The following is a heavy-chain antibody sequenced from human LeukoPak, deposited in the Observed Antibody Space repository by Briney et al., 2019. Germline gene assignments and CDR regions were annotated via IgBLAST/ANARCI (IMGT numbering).Heavy chain of an antibody. J-gene: IGHJ4*02. V-gene: IGHV1-18*01. D-gene: IGHD4-23*01. Sequence: ASVKVSCKASGYSFTSYGISWVRQAPGQGLEWMGWISAYNGNTNYAQKLQGRVTMTTDTSTSTAYMELRSLRSDDTAVYYCARDHPTVVTPGDFDYWGQGTLVTVSS. CDR2: ISAYNGNT. CDR3: ARDHPTVVTPGDFDY. CDR1: GYSFTSYG.